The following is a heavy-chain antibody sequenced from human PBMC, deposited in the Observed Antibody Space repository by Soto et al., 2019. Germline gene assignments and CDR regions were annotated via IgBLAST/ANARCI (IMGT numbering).Heavy chain of an antibody. V-gene: IGHV3-23*01. CDR1: GFTFGTTD. CDR3: VKNSGWFNT. J-gene: IGHJ5*02. CDR2: IDGSGGIT. Sequence: GGSLRLSCAASGFTFGTTDMSWVRKAPGEGLEWVSTIDGSGGITYYADSVKGRFTISRDNSRNTVYLKMNSLRGDDTALYYCVKNSGWFNTWGQGALVTVSS. D-gene: IGHD3-10*01.